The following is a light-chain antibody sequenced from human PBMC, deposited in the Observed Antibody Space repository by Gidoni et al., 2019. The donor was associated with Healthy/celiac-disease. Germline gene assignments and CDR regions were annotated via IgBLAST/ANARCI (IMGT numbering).Light chain of an antibody. J-gene: IGLJ1*01. CDR3: SSYAGSNNYV. CDR1: SSDVGGYNY. V-gene: IGLV2-8*01. CDR2: EVS. Sequence: QSALTHPPSASGSPAQSVTISCTGPSSDVGGYNYVSWYQQHPGKAPKLMIYEVSKRPSGVPARFSGSKSGNTDSLTVSGLQAEDEADYYCSSYAGSNNYVFGTGTKVTVL.